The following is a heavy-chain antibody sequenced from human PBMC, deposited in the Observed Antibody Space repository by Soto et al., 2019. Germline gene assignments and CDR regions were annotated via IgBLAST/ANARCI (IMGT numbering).Heavy chain of an antibody. CDR1: GYTFTSYG. J-gene: IGHJ5*02. CDR3: ARMGDVVVVTAGWFDP. Sequence: ASVKVSCKASGYTFTSYGISWVRQAPGQGLEWMGWISAYNGNTNYAQKLQGRVTMTTDTSTSTAYMELRSLRSDDTAVYYCARMGDVVVVTAGWFDPWGQGTLVTVSS. D-gene: IGHD2-21*02. CDR2: ISAYNGNT. V-gene: IGHV1-18*01.